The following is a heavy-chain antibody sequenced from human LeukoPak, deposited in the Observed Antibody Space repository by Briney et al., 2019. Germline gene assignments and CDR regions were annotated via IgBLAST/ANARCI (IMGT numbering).Heavy chain of an antibody. D-gene: IGHD2-15*01. V-gene: IGHV3-23*01. CDR1: GFTFSSYA. CDR2: ISGSGGST. J-gene: IGHJ4*02. Sequence: GGSPRLSCAASGFTFSSYAMSWVRQAPGKGLEWVSAISGSGGSTYYADSVKGRFTISRDNSKNTLFLQMNSLRAEDTAVYYCANHILGYCSGGSCANFDHWGQGTLVTVSS. CDR3: ANHILGYCSGGSCANFDH.